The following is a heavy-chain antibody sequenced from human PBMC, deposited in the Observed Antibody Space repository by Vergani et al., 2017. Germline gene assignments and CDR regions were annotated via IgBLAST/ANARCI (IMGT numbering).Heavy chain of an antibody. CDR1: GFTFSSYA. CDR2: ISGSGGST. Sequence: EVQLLESGGGLVQPGGSLRLSCAASGFTFSSYAMSWVRQAPGKGLEWVSGISGSGGSTYYADSVKGRCTISRDNSKNTLYLQMNRLRAEDTAVYYCAKGSSGWWAFFDPWGQGTLVTVSS. CDR3: AKGSSGWWAFFDP. J-gene: IGHJ5*02. V-gene: IGHV3-23*01. D-gene: IGHD6-19*01.